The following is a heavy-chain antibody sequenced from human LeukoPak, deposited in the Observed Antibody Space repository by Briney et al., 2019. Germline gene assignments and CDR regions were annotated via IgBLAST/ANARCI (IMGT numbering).Heavy chain of an antibody. CDR2: IFYSGST. CDR3: AGAHPGGWGDY. V-gene: IGHV4-39*01. D-gene: IGHD6-19*01. CDR1: GGSISSSGYY. J-gene: IGHJ4*02. Sequence: PSETLSLTCTVSGGSISSSGYYWGWIRQPPGKGLEWIGSIFYSGSTYYNPSLKSRVTISVDTSKNQFSLKLTSVTAADTAVYYCAGAHPGGWGDYWGQGTLVTVSS.